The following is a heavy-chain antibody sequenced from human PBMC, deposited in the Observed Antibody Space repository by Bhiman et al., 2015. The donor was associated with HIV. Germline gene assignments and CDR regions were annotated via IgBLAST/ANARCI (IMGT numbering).Heavy chain of an antibody. J-gene: IGHJ4*02. CDR3: AREGRGEGYDY. Sequence: EVQLVDSGGGVVRPGGSLRLSCAASGFRFDDYGMSWVRQVPGKGLEWVSGINWNGGSTGYADSVKGRFIISRDKAKNSLFLQMNSLRAEDTALYYCAREGRGEGYDYWGQGTLVTVSS. V-gene: IGHV3-20*04. CDR2: INWNGGST. CDR1: GFRFDDYG. D-gene: IGHD3-16*01.